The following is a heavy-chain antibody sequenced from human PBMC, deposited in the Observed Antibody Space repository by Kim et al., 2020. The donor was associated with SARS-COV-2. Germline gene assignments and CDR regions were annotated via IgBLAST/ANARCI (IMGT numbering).Heavy chain of an antibody. CDR1: GGSISSSTYS. CDR2: IDYSGST. D-gene: IGHD3-10*01. Sequence: SGTLSLTCTVSGGSISSSTYSWGWIRQPPGKGLEWIGTIDYSGSTYYVPSLQSRVTMSVDTSKNQFSLKLSSVTAADMAVYYCARSQVLPTYYYYGMDVWGQGTTVTVSS. CDR3: ARSQVLPTYYYYGMDV. J-gene: IGHJ6*02. V-gene: IGHV4-39*01.